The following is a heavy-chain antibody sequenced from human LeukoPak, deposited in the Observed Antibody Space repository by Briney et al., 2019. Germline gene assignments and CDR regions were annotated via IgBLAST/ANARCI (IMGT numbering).Heavy chain of an antibody. J-gene: IGHJ4*02. CDR1: GFTFSSYA. CDR3: ANHIMITFGGVLYFDY. Sequence: GGSLRLSCAASGFTFSSYAMSWVRQAPGKGLEGVSAISGSGGSTYYADSVKGRFTISRDNSKNTLYLQMNSLRAEDTAVYYCANHIMITFGGVLYFDYWGQGTLVTVSS. CDR2: ISGSGGST. D-gene: IGHD3-16*01. V-gene: IGHV3-23*01.